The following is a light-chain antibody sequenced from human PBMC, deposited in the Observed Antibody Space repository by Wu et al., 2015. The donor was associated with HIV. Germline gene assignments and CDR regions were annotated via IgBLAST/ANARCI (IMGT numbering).Light chain of an antibody. CDR2: GAS. J-gene: IGKJ1*01. CDR3: QQYGSSPRT. Sequence: EIVLTQSPGTLSLSPGERATLSCRASQSVTRYLAWYQQKPGQCPRLLIYGASSRATGIPDRSSGSGSGTDFTLTISRLEPEDFAVYSCQQYGSSPRTFGQGTKVEIK. V-gene: IGKV3-20*01. CDR1: QSVTRY.